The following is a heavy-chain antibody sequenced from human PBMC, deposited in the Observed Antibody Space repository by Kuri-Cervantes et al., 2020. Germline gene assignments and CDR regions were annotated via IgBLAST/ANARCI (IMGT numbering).Heavy chain of an antibody. CDR2: ISYDGSNK. J-gene: IGHJ4*02. V-gene: IGHV3-30*03. D-gene: IGHD3-22*01. CDR3: ARDLPDYYDSSGYLDY. CDR1: GFTFSSYG. Sequence: GESLKISCAASGFTFSSYGMHWVRQAPGKGLEWVAVISYDGSNKYYADSVKGRFTISRDNSKNTLYLQMNSLRAEDTAVYYCARDLPDYYDSSGYLDYWGQGTLVTVSS.